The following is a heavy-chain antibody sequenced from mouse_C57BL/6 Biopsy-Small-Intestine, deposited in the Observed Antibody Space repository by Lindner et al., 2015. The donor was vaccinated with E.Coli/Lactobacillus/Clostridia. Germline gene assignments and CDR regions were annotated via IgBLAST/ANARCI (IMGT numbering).Heavy chain of an antibody. V-gene: IGHV1-4*01. CDR1: GYTFTSYT. CDR2: INPSSGYT. CDR3: ARIHYGNYFDY. Sequence: VQLQESGAELARPGASVKMSCKASGYTFTSYTMHWVKQRPGQGLEWIGYINPSSGYTKYNQKFKDKATLTADKSSSTAYIQLSSLTSEDSAVYYCARIHYGNYFDYWGQGTTLTVSS. D-gene: IGHD2-1*01. J-gene: IGHJ2*01.